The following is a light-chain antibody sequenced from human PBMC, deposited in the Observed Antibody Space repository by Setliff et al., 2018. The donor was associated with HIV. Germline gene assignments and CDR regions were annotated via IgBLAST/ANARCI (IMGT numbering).Light chain of an antibody. Sequence: QSVLTQPPSASGTPGQRVTISCSGSSSNIGSNSVNWYRQLPGTAPKVLIYKSNERPLGVPDRFSGSKSGTSASLVISGLQSEDEADYYCAAWDDSLNGFYVFGTGTKV. CDR1: SSNIGSNS. CDR3: AAWDDSLNGFYV. V-gene: IGLV1-44*01. CDR2: KSN. J-gene: IGLJ1*01.